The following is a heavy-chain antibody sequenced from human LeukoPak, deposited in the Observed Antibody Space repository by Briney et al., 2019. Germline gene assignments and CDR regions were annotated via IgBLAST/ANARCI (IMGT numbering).Heavy chain of an antibody. J-gene: IGHJ4*02. D-gene: IGHD6-13*01. CDR1: GDSVSSNRAG. CDR3: ARGRGVAAAGVNFDY. Sequence: SQTLSLTCAISGDSVSSNRAGWNWIRQSPSRGLEWLGRTYYRSKWYNDYAVSVKSRITINPDTSKNQFSLQLNSVTPEDTAVYYCARGRGVAAAGVNFDYWGQGTLVTVSS. V-gene: IGHV6-1*01. CDR2: TYYRSKWYN.